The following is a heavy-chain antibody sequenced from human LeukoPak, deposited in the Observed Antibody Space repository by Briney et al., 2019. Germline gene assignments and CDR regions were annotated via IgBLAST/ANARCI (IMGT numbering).Heavy chain of an antibody. Sequence: AGGSLRLSCAASGFTFSSYSMNWVRQAPGKGLEWVSSISSSSSYIYYADSVRGRFTISGDNSKNTLYLQMDSLRADDTAVYYCAHGTMYQLDSWGQGTVVTVSS. J-gene: IGHJ4*02. D-gene: IGHD2-2*01. CDR1: GFTFSSYS. CDR2: ISSSSSYI. CDR3: AHGTMYQLDS. V-gene: IGHV3-21*04.